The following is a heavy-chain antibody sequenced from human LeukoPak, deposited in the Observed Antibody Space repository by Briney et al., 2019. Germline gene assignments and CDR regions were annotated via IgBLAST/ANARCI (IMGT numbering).Heavy chain of an antibody. CDR2: ISAYNGNT. D-gene: IGHD1-26*01. CDR3: ARDQRNSGSYRFEY. V-gene: IGHV1-18*01. CDR1: GYTFTSYG. Sequence: GASVKVSCKASGYTFTSYGISWVRQAPGQGLEWMGWISAYNGNTNYAQKLQGRVTMTTDTSTNTAYMELTSLKSDDTAVYYCARDQRNSGSYRFEYWGQGTLVTVSS. J-gene: IGHJ4*02.